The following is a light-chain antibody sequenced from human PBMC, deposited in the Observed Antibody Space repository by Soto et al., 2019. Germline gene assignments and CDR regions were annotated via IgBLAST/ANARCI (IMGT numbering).Light chain of an antibody. CDR1: QGVSIW. Sequence: DILMTQSPSSVSASVGDRVTITCRASQGVSIWLAWYQQKPGKAPNLLIYAASSLRSVVPSRFSGSGSGTGFALTISSLQPEDFATYYCQQINSFPPTFGGGTKVEIK. J-gene: IGKJ4*01. CDR3: QQINSFPPT. CDR2: AAS. V-gene: IGKV1-12*01.